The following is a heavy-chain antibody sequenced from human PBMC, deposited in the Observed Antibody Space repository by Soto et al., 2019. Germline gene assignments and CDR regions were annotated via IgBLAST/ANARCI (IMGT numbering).Heavy chain of an antibody. V-gene: IGHV3-23*01. J-gene: IGHJ3*02. Sequence: VGSLRLSCAASGFTLRSYTMTWVRQAPGKGLEWVSTITTSTTNTYYADSVKGRFTISRDKSKNTLYLQMNSLRTEDTAVYYCAKPPFTNPDAFDIWGQGTMVTVSS. CDR3: AKPPFTNPDAFDI. CDR2: ITTSTTNT. CDR1: GFTLRSYT. D-gene: IGHD2-2*01.